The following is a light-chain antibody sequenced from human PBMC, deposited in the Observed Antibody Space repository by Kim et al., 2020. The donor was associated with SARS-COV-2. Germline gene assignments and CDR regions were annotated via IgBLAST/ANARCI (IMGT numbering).Light chain of an antibody. V-gene: IGKV3-15*01. CDR1: QSVSSN. CDR3: QQNNDSPIT. CDR2: GAS. J-gene: IGKJ5*01. Sequence: EIVMTQSPATLSVSPGERATLSCRASQSVSSNLGWYQQKPGQPPSLLIYGASTRASGVPARFSGSGSETETDFTLTISSLQSEDVAIYYCQQNNDSPITFGQGSRLEIK.